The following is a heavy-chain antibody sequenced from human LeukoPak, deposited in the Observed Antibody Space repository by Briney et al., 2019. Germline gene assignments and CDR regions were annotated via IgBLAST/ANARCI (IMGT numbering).Heavy chain of an antibody. D-gene: IGHD1-26*01. CDR2: IYYSGST. V-gene: IGHV4-59*01. J-gene: IGHJ4*02. Sequence: SPSETLSLTCTVSGGSISGYYWSWIRQPPGKGLEWIGYIYYSGSTNYNPSLKSRVTISVDTSKNQFSLKLSSVTAADTAVYYCARARIVGATSLFDYWGQGILVTVSS. CDR1: GGSISGYY. CDR3: ARARIVGATSLFDY.